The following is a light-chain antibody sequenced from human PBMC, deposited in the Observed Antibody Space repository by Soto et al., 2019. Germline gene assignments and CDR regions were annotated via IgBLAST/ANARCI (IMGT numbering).Light chain of an antibody. J-gene: IGLJ3*02. V-gene: IGLV2-14*01. Sequence: SVLTQPASVSGPPGQTITNSCTGTSSDVGGYAYVSWYQQYPGKAPKLVISEVSNRPSGVSHRFSGSRSGNTASLTISGLQAEDEADYYCSSYTSSTTPVFGGGTKLTVL. CDR2: EVS. CDR1: SSDVGGYAY. CDR3: SSYTSSTTPV.